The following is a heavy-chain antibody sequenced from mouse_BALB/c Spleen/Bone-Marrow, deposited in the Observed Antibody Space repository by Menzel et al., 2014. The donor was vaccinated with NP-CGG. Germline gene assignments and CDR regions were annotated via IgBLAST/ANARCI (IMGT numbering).Heavy chain of an antibody. Sequence: EVKLVESGGGLVQPGGSLKLSCAASGFDFSRYWMSWVRQAPGKGLEWIGEINPESSTINYTPSLKDKFIISRDNAKNTLFLQMTKVRSEDTALYYCARLNYYGNLFVWGAGTTVTVSS. CDR3: ARLNYYGNLFV. CDR2: INPESSTI. CDR1: GFDFSRYW. D-gene: IGHD1-1*01. J-gene: IGHJ1*01. V-gene: IGHV4-1*02.